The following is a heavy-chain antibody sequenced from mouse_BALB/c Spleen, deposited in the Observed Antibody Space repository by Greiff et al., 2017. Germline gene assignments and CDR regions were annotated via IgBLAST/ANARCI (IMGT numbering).Heavy chain of an antibody. CDR3: TRDGRAMDY. Sequence: EVMLVESGGGLVKPGGSLKLSCAASGFTFSSYTMSWVRQTPEKRLEWVATISSGGSYTYYPDSVKGRFTISRDNAKNTLYLQMSSLKSEDTAMYYCTRDGRAMDYWGQGTSVTVSS. J-gene: IGHJ4*01. CDR1: GFTFSSYT. CDR2: ISSGGSYT. V-gene: IGHV5-6-4*01.